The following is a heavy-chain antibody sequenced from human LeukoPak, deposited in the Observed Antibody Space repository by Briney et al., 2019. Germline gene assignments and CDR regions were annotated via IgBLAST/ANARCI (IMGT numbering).Heavy chain of an antibody. CDR1: GYTFTGYY. V-gene: IGHV1-2*02. CDR2: INPYSGGT. Sequence: ASVKVSCKASGYTFTGYYMRWVRQAPGQGLEWMGWINPYSGGTNYAQKFQGRVTMTRDTSISTAYMELSRLRSDDTAVYYCAREFLHTLYWFARWGEGIPVSV. J-gene: IGHJ5*02. D-gene: IGHD2/OR15-2a*01. CDR3: AREFLHTLYWFAR.